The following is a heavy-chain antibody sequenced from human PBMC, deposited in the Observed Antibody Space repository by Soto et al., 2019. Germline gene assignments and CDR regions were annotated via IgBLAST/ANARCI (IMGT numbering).Heavy chain of an antibody. CDR1: GFIFSSYS. D-gene: IGHD2-21*01. V-gene: IGHV3-30-3*01. Sequence: QVQLVESGGGVVQPGRSLRLSCAASGFIFSSYSMHWVRQAPGKGLEWVAIISNDGSNKDYVDSVKGRFTISRDSSNNTLSRQMNSLRAEDTAVYYCARDQFLDAFDIWGQGTMVTVSS. CDR3: ARDQFLDAFDI. J-gene: IGHJ3*02. CDR2: ISNDGSNK.